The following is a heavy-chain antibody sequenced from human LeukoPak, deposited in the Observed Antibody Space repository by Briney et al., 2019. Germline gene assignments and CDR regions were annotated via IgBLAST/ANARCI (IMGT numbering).Heavy chain of an antibody. CDR3: ARPQGTWGDTRFDY. V-gene: IGHV3-21*01. J-gene: IGHJ4*02. Sequence: GGSLRLSCAASGFTFSSYSMNWVRQAPGKGLEWASSISSSSSYIYYADSVKGRFTISRDNAKNSLYLQMNSLRAEDTAVYYCARPQGTWGDTRFDYWGQGTLVTVSS. D-gene: IGHD2-21*01. CDR2: ISSSSSYI. CDR1: GFTFSSYS.